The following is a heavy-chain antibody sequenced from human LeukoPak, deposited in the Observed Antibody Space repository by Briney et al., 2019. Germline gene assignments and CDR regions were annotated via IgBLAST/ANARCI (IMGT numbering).Heavy chain of an antibody. CDR2: IYYSGST. Sequence: SETLSLTCTVSGGSISSYYWSWIRQPPGKGLEWSGYIYYSGSTNYNPSLKSRVTISVDTSKNQFSLKLSSVTAADTAVYYCARGYYGSGSYLGPPFDYWGQGTLVTVSS. CDR1: GGSISSYY. CDR3: ARGYYGSGSYLGPPFDY. V-gene: IGHV4-59*01. J-gene: IGHJ4*02. D-gene: IGHD3-10*01.